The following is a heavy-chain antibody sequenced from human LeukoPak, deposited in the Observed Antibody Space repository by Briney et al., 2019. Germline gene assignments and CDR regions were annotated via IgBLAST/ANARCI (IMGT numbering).Heavy chain of an antibody. CDR2: ISAYNGNT. J-gene: IGHJ6*02. CDR1: GGTFSRYA. D-gene: IGHD6-13*01. V-gene: IGHV1-18*01. CDR3: ARDPLRGSWSTYYNALDV. Sequence: GSSVKVSCKASGGTFSRYAINWVRQAPGQGLEWMGWISAYNGNTDYAQKFQGRVTMTTDTSTSTAYMELRSLTSDDTAVYYCARDPLRGSWSTYYNALDVWGQGTTVTVSS.